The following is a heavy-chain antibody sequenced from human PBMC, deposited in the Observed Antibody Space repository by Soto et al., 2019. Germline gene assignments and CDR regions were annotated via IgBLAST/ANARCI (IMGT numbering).Heavy chain of an antibody. CDR1: GGSFSTYY. CDR3: ARDRGSLTTGDGTFDI. V-gene: IGHV4-59*01. J-gene: IGHJ3*02. CDR2: VSYSGTT. Sequence: PSETLSLTCTVSGGSFSTYYWTWIRQPPGKGLEWVGYVSYSGTTNHSPSLKNRVTISLDTSKNEFSLKLRSATAADTAVYYCARDRGSLTTGDGTFDIWGPGTMVTVS. D-gene: IGHD4-17*01.